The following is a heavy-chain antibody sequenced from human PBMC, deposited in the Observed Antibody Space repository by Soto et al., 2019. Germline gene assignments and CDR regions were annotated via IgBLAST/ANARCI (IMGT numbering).Heavy chain of an antibody. CDR1: GFTFSSYA. CDR3: AKAPVAGTPSPLDY. J-gene: IGHJ4*02. D-gene: IGHD6-19*01. V-gene: IGHV3-23*01. Sequence: PGGSLRLSCAASGFTFSSYAMSWVRQAPGKGLEWVSAISGSGGSTYYADSVKGRFTISRDNSKNTLYLQMNSPRAEDTAVYYCAKAPVAGTPSPLDYWGQGTLVTVSS. CDR2: ISGSGGST.